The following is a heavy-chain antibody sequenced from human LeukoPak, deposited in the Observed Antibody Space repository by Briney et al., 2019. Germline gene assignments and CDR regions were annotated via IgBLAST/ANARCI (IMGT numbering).Heavy chain of an antibody. V-gene: IGHV4-39*01. CDR2: IYYSGST. CDR3: ARRTWELRPFDY. D-gene: IGHD1-26*01. CDR1: GGSISSSSYY. J-gene: IGHJ4*02. Sequence: PSETLSLTCTVSGGSISSSSYYWGWIRQPPGKGLEWIGSIYYSGSTYYNPSLKSRVTISVDTSKNQFSLKLSSVTAADTAVYYCARRTWELRPFDYWGRGTLVTVSS.